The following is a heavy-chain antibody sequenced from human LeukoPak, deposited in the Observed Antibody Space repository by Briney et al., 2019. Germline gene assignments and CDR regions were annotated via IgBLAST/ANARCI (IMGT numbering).Heavy chain of an antibody. CDR3: ARSFYDILTEGYYYYYGMDV. J-gene: IGHJ6*02. V-gene: IGHV3-11*01. D-gene: IGHD3-9*01. Sequence: PGGSLRLSCAASGFTFSDYYMSWIRQAPGKGLEWVSYISSSGSTIYYADSVKGRFTISRDNAKNSLYLQMNSLRAEDTAVYYCARSFYDILTEGYYYYYGMDVWGQGTTVTVSS. CDR2: ISSSGSTI. CDR1: GFTFSDYY.